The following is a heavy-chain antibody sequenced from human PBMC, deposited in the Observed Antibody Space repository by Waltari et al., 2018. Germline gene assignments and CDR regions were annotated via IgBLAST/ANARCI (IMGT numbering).Heavy chain of an antibody. CDR3: ARGIAARRPNNWFDP. J-gene: IGHJ5*02. D-gene: IGHD6-6*01. Sequence: EVQLVESGGGLVQPGGSLRLSCAASGFTFSSYWMSWVRQAPGKGLEWVANIKKDGSEKYYVDSVKGRFTISRDNAKNSLYLQMNSLRAEDTAVYYCARGIAARRPNNWFDPWGQGTLVTVSS. V-gene: IGHV3-7*01. CDR1: GFTFSSYW. CDR2: IKKDGSEK.